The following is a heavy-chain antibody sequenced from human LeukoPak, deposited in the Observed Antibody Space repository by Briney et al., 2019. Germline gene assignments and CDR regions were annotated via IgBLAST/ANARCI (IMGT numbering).Heavy chain of an antibody. D-gene: IGHD3-10*01. CDR3: ARRSGSRLDY. CDR2: INACNGNT. J-gene: IGHJ4*02. CDR1: GYTFTSYA. V-gene: IGHV1-3*01. Sequence: GASVKVSCKTSGYTFTSYAMHWVRQAPGHRLEWRGWINACNGNTKYSQKFQGRVTITRDTSASTAYMELSSLRSEDTAVYYCARRSGSRLDYWGQGTLVTVSS.